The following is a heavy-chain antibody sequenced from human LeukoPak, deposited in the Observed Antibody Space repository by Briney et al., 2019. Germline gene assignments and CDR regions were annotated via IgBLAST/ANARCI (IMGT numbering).Heavy chain of an antibody. CDR3: ARHLGDYGVRYYYYMDV. J-gene: IGHJ6*03. D-gene: IGHD4-17*01. CDR2: IYPSDSDT. Sequence: GESLKISCKGSGYTFTSYWIGWVRQMPGKGLEWMGIIYPSDSDTRYSPSFQGQVTISADKSISTAYLQWSSLKASDTAMYYCARHLGDYGVRYYYYMDVWGKGTTVTVSS. V-gene: IGHV5-51*01. CDR1: GYTFTSYW.